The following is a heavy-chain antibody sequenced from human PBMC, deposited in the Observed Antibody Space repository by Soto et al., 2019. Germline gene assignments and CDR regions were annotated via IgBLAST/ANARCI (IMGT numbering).Heavy chain of an antibody. V-gene: IGHV2-5*02. CDR1: GFSLSTGGVG. CDR2: IYWDDDK. Sequence: QITLKESGPTLVKPTQTLTLTCTFSGFSLSTGGVGVGWIRQPPGEALEWLALIYWDDDKRYSPSLKSRLTITKDISRNQVVLTMTNMDPVDTATYYCAHSRCGGDCLQSYSSHYYYGMDVWGQGTTVTVSS. D-gene: IGHD2-21*02. J-gene: IGHJ6*02. CDR3: AHSRCGGDCLQSYSSHYYYGMDV.